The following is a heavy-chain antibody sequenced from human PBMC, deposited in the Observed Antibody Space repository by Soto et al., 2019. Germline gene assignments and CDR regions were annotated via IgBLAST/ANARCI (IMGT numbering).Heavy chain of an antibody. J-gene: IGHJ6*02. CDR1: GGSISGYY. V-gene: IGHV4-59*01. CDR2: MYNTGST. CDR3: ARDLWGYCGTDCYPLDV. D-gene: IGHD2-21*02. Sequence: SETLSLTCTVSGGSISGYYWSWILQPPWKGLEWIGYMYNTGSTVYNPSFKSRVTISVDTSKNQFSLKLNSMTAADTAVYYCARDLWGYCGTDCYPLDVWGQGTTVTVSS.